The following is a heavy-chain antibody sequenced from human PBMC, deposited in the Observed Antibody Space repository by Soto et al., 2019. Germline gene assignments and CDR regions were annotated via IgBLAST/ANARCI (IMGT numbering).Heavy chain of an antibody. J-gene: IGHJ3*01. V-gene: IGHV3-66*01. CDR2: LYSGAGT. D-gene: IGHD2-21*01. CDR1: GFTVSSNY. Sequence: VQLVESGGGLVQPGGSLRLSCAASGFTVSSNYMNWVRQAPGKGLEWLSVLYSGAGTYYADSVKDRFTISRDNSKNTLYLQLNSLRAEDTAIYYCARECGGDCSNAVDRWGQGTMVTVSP. CDR3: ARECGGDCSNAVDR.